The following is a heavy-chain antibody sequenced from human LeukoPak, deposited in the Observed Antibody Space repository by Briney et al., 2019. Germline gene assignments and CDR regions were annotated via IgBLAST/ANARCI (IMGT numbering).Heavy chain of an antibody. D-gene: IGHD6-19*01. CDR3: ATGYSSGWYPNDAFDI. CDR1: GGSFSGYY. CDR2: INHSGST. V-gene: IGHV4-34*01. Sequence: SETLSLTCAVYGGSFSGYYWSWIRQPPGKGLGWIGEINHSGSTNYNPSLKSRVTISVDTSKNQFSLKLSSVTAADTAVYYCATGYSSGWYPNDAFDIWGQGTMVTVSS. J-gene: IGHJ3*02.